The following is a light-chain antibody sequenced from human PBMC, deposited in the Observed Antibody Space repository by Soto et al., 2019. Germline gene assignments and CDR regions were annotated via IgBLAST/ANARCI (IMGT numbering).Light chain of an antibody. V-gene: IGLV1-44*01. Sequence: QSVLTQPPSASGTPGQRVTISCSGSSSNIGRNTVNWYQQLPGAAPKLLIYSNNHRPSGVPDRFSGSKSGTSASLAISGLQSEDEADYYYAARDDSLNGWVFGGGTKLTVL. CDR2: SNN. CDR3: AARDDSLNGWV. J-gene: IGLJ3*02. CDR1: SSNIGRNT.